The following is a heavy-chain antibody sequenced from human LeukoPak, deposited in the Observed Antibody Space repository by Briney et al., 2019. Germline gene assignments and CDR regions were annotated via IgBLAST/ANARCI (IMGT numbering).Heavy chain of an antibody. CDR3: ARDSAWEGDWLDLMDV. V-gene: IGHV4-59*01. D-gene: IGHD2-21*02. CDR1: WGSLNTKH. CDR2: INHEGDT. Sequence: SGTPFPTPRITWGSLNTKHWGLGPRPPREGKGGVWDINHEGDTNFNPSLKSRVTLTVDTSKNQVSLRLRSVTAADTADYYCARDSAWEGDWLDLMDVWGQGTTVIVSS. J-gene: IGHJ6*02.